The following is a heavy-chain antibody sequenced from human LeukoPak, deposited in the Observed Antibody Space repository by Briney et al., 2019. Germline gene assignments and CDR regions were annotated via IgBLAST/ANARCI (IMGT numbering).Heavy chain of an antibody. Sequence: SETLSLTCTVSGGSISSSSYYWGWIRQPPGKGLEWIGSIYYSGSTYYNPSLKSRVTISVDTSKNQFSLKLSSVTAADTAVYYCASQHPIRGLYYDSSGYYYYDYWGQGTLVTVSS. V-gene: IGHV4-39*01. D-gene: IGHD3-22*01. CDR3: ASQHPIRGLYYDSSGYYYYDY. CDR1: GGSISSSSYY. CDR2: IYYSGST. J-gene: IGHJ4*02.